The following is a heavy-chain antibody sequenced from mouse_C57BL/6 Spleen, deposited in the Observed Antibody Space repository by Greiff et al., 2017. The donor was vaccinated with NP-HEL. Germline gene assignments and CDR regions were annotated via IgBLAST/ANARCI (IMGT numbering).Heavy chain of an antibody. D-gene: IGHD1-1*01. CDR1: GYTFTDYY. V-gene: IGHV1-19*01. Sequence: VQLQQSGPVLVKPGASVKMSCKASGYTFTDYYMNWVKQSHGKSLEWIGVINPYNGGTSYNQKFKGKATLTVDKSSSTAYMELNSLTSEDSAVYYGARRRNYGSGHAMDYWGQGTSVTVSS. J-gene: IGHJ4*01. CDR2: INPYNGGT. CDR3: ARRRNYGSGHAMDY.